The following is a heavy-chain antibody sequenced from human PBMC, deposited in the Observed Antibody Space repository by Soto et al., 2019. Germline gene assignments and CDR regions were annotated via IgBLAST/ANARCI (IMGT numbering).Heavy chain of an antibody. J-gene: IGHJ6*03. Sequence: ASVKVSCKVSGYTLTELSMHWVRQAPGKGLEWMGGFDPEDGETIYAQKFQGRVTMTEDTSTDTAYMELSSPRSEDTAVYYCATYGSGSFVVSSYYYYYMDVWGKGTTVTVSS. CDR3: ATYGSGSFVVSSYYYYYMDV. D-gene: IGHD3-10*01. V-gene: IGHV1-24*01. CDR2: FDPEDGET. CDR1: GYTLTELS.